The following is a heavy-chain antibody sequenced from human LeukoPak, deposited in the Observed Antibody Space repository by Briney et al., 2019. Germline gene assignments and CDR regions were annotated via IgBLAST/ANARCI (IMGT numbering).Heavy chain of an antibody. CDR2: ISSSSSYT. V-gene: IGHV3-11*06. CDR3: AGSAPWDN. CDR1: GFTFSDYY. Sequence: RPGGSLRLSCAASGFTFSDYYMSWIRQAPGKGLEWVSYISSSSSYTNYADSVKGRFTISRDNAKNSLYLQMNNLRDEDTAVYFCAGSAPWDNWGQGTLVTVSS. J-gene: IGHJ4*02.